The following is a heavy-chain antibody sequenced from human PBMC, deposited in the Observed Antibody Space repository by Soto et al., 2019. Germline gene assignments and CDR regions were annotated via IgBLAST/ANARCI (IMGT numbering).Heavy chain of an antibody. V-gene: IGHV1-46*01. CDR1: GYTFTSYY. J-gene: IGHJ3*02. CDR3: TRRPPSSGHPGLYAFDI. Sequence: QVQLVQSGAEVKKPGASVKVSCKASGYTFTSYYMHWVRQAPGQGLEWMGIVTPTGDYTAYAQKLQCTVNMTRDTSATTVDLEQRSLTSEDTAVYYCTRRPPSSGHPGLYAFDIWGQGTMVTVSS. D-gene: IGHD3-22*01. CDR2: VTPTGDYT.